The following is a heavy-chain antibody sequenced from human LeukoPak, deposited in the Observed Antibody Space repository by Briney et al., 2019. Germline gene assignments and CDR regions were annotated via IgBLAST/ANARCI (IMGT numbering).Heavy chain of an antibody. D-gene: IGHD4-11*01. J-gene: IGHJ5*02. CDR1: GFTFRNAG. CDR3: AKKGYSWSPRFDP. CDR2: ISGSGDTS. Sequence: GGSLRLSCAVSGFTFRNAGMIWVRQAPGKGLEWVTIISGSGDTSFYADSVRGRFTISRDNSRDTLYLQLNSLRAEDTAVYHCAKKGYSWSPRFDPWGQGTLVTVSS. V-gene: IGHV3-23*01.